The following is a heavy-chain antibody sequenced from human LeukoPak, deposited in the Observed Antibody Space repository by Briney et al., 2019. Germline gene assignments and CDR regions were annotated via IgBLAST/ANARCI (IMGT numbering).Heavy chain of an antibody. CDR1: GFTFSSYG. D-gene: IGHD3-3*01. CDR2: IWYDGSNK. CDR3: ARDLKYDFWSGYYSLDY. Sequence: GGSLRLSCAASGFTFSSYGMHWVRQAPGKGLEWVAVIWYDGSNKYYADSVKGRFTISRDNSKNTRYLQMNSLRAEDTAVYYCARDLKYDFWSGYYSLDYWGQGTLVTVSS. V-gene: IGHV3-33*01. J-gene: IGHJ4*02.